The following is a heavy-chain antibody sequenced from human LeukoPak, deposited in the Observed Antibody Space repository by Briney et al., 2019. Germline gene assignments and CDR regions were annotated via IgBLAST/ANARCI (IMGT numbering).Heavy chain of an antibody. Sequence: PGGSLRLSCAASGFTFSSYGMHWVRQAPGKGLEWVAAISHDGSNKYYADSVKGRFTISRDNSKNTLYLQMNSLRAEDTAVYYCAKELGILTGEGGQGTLVTVSS. CDR2: ISHDGSNK. D-gene: IGHD3-9*01. CDR3: AKELGILTGE. V-gene: IGHV3-30*18. J-gene: IGHJ4*02. CDR1: GFTFSSYG.